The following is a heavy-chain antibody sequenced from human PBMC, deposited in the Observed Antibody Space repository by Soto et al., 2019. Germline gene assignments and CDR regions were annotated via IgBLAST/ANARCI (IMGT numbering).Heavy chain of an antibody. J-gene: IGHJ6*02. V-gene: IGHV4-31*03. CDR3: ARVFEFGGMDV. D-gene: IGHD3-10*01. CDR2: IYYSGST. CDR1: GGSISSGGYY. Sequence: QVQLQESGPGLVKPSQTLSLTCTVSGGSISSGGYYWSWIRQHPGKGLEWIGYIYYSGSTYYNPSLKSRLTISVDTSKDQFSLKLSSATAADTAVYYCARVFEFGGMDVWGQGTTVTVSS.